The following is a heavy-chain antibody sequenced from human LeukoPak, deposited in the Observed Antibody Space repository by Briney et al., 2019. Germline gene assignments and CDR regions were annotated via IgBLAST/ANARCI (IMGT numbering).Heavy chain of an antibody. CDR3: ARDCARSGGSCYVVDV. D-gene: IGHD2-15*01. V-gene: IGHV3-7*01. CDR1: GFTFSSYW. Sequence: PGGSLRLSCAASGFTFSSYWMSWVRQAPGKGLEWVANIKQDGSEKYYVDSVKGRFTISRDNAKNSLYLQMNSLRAEDTAVYYCARDCARSGGSCYVVDVWGQGTTVTVSS. J-gene: IGHJ6*02. CDR2: IKQDGSEK.